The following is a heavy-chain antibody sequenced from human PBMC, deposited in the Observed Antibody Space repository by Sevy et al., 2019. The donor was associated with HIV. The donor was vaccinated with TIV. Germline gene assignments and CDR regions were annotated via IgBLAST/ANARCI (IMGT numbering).Heavy chain of an antibody. D-gene: IGHD3-22*01. J-gene: IGHJ4*02. CDR2: VSYGGST. V-gene: IGHV4-39*01. Sequence: SETLSLTCTVSGGSIGSNSFYWGWIRQPPGKELEWIGTVSYGGSTYYNPSLRSRVTISVDASKKQFSLKLSSVTAADTAVYYCARQKVRSAYYYDTSGRQGKADFDSWGQGTLVTVS. CDR1: GGSIGSNSFY. CDR3: ARQKVRSAYYYDTSGRQGKADFDS.